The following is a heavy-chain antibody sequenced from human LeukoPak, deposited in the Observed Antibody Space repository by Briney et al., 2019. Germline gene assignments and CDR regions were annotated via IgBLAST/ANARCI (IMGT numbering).Heavy chain of an antibody. Sequence: PGGSLRLSCAASGYTFTGYYMHWVRQAPGQGLEWMGWINPNSGGTNYAQKFQGRVTMTRDTSISTAYMELSRLRSDDTAVYYCARVGSSSWYTLGLVWFDPWGQGTLVTVSS. V-gene: IGHV1-2*02. CDR2: INPNSGGT. D-gene: IGHD6-13*01. CDR3: ARVGSSSWYTLGLVWFDP. J-gene: IGHJ5*02. CDR1: GYTFTGYY.